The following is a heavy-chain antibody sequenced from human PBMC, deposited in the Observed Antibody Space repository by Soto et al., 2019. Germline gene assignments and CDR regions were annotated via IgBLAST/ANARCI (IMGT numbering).Heavy chain of an antibody. CDR1: GGSISSGGYY. CDR3: ARGGTYFYYSSGETEYYPL. Sequence: SETLSLTCTVSGGSISSGGYYWSWIRQHPGKGLEWIGYIYYSGDTYYNPSLKSRATISVDTSKNQFSLILSSVTAADTAVYYCARGGTYFYYSSGETEYYPLPAQRTLVPVS. V-gene: IGHV4-31*03. CDR2: IYYSGDT. J-gene: IGHJ1*01. D-gene: IGHD3-22*01.